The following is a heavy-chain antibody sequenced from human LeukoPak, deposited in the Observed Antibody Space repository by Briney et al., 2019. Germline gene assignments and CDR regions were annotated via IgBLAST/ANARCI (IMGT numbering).Heavy chain of an antibody. V-gene: IGHV3-30-3*01. CDR2: ISYDGSNK. CDR1: GFTLSSYS. D-gene: IGHD3-10*01. J-gene: IGHJ4*02. CDR3: ARETNTVTVDPAGSDY. Sequence: GGSLRLSCAASGFTLSSYSMHWVRQAPRKGLAWVAVISYDGSNKYYADSVKGRFTISRDNSKNTLYLQMNSLRAEDTAVYYGARETNTVTVDPAGSDYWGQGTLVTVSS.